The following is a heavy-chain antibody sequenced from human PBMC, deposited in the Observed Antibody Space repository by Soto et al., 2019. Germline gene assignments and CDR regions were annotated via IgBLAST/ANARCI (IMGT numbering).Heavy chain of an antibody. J-gene: IGHJ6*02. CDR2: IKQDGSEK. D-gene: IGHD3-9*01. V-gene: IGHV3-7*03. Sequence: GVSLILSCASSGFTFSSYWMSWVRQAPGQGLEWVANIKQDGSEKYYVDSVKGRFTISRDNAKNSLYLQMNSLRAEDTAVYYCARDRLGLVIRYYYGMDVWGQGTTDTVTS. CDR1: GFTFSSYW. CDR3: ARDRLGLVIRYYYGMDV.